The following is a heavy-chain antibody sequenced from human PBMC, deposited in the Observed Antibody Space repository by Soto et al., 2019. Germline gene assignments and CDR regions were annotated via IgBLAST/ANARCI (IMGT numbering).Heavy chain of an antibody. CDR1: GFTFNNYA. D-gene: IGHD6-25*01. J-gene: IGHJ4*02. Sequence: WGSLRLSCAASGFTFNNYAMNWVRQAPGKGLEWVATISGTGGSTYYADSGKGRFTISRDNSKTTLYLQMNSLRVEDTAVYYYAKDRLGGNFEYWCQGAQLTVSS. CDR2: ISGTGGST. CDR3: AKDRLGGNFEY. V-gene: IGHV3-23*01.